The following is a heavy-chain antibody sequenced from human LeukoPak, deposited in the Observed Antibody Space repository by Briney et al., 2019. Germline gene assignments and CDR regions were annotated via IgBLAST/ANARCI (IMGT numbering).Heavy chain of an antibody. J-gene: IGHJ4*02. CDR2: LYYTGST. CDR1: GGSITNYY. CDR3: ARHGSGYSSVFDY. Sequence: SETLSLTCTVSGGSITNYYWSWIRQPPGKGLEWIGYLYYTGSTNYNPSLESRVTISADMSKNQFSLKLRSMTAADTAVYYCARHGSGYSSVFDYWGQGTLVTVSS. D-gene: IGHD6-19*01. V-gene: IGHV4-59*08.